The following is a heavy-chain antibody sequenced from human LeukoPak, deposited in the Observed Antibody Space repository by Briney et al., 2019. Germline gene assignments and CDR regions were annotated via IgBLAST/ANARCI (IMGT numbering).Heavy chain of an antibody. CDR2: IYYSGST. V-gene: IGHV4-30-4*08. Sequence: SETLSLTCTVSGGSIISGSNYWGWIRQPPGKGLEWIGYIYYSGSTYYNPSLKSRVTISVDTSKNQFSLKLSSVTAADTAVYYCARGGGDNWNYENWGQGTLVTVSS. CDR1: GGSIISGSNY. CDR3: ARGGGDNWNYEN. D-gene: IGHD1-7*01. J-gene: IGHJ4*02.